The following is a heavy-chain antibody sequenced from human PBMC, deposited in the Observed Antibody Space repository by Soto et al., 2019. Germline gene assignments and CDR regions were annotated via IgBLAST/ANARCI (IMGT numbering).Heavy chain of an antibody. J-gene: IGHJ6*02. CDR3: ATVGSYSGRQIDYYYYGMDV. D-gene: IGHD1-26*01. CDR2: FDPEDGET. V-gene: IGHV1-24*01. Sequence: ASVKVSCKVSGYTLTELSMHWVRQAPGKGLEWMGGFDPEDGETIYAQKFQGRVTMTEDTSTDTAYMELSSLRSEDAAVYYCATVGSYSGRQIDYYYYGMDVWGQGTTVTVSS. CDR1: GYTLTELS.